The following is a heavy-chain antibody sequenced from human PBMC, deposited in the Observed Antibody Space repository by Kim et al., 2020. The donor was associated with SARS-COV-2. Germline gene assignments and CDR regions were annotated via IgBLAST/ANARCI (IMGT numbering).Heavy chain of an antibody. D-gene: IGHD5-18*01. Sequence: SETLSLTCAVYGGSFSGYYWSWIRQPPGRGLGWIGEINHSGSTNYNPSLQSRVTISVDTSKNQFSLKLISVTAAGTAVYFCARGVRYSDRPVGYLGQATPVT. CDR3: ARGVRYSDRPVGY. CDR1: GGSFSGYY. V-gene: IGHV4-34*01. J-gene: IGHJ4*02. CDR2: INHSGST.